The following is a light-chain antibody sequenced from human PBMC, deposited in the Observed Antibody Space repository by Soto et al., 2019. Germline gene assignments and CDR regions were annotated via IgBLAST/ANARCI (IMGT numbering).Light chain of an antibody. J-gene: IGKJ1*01. V-gene: IGKV3-15*01. CDR1: QSVSSN. CDR2: DAS. CDR3: QQYTNWPPAWT. Sequence: EIVMTQSPATLSVSPGERATLSCRASQSVSSNLAWYQQKPGQAPRLLIYDASTRAAGIPASFSGSGSGTEFTLTIRRLQSEDFAVYYCQQYTNWPPAWTFGKGTKVKS.